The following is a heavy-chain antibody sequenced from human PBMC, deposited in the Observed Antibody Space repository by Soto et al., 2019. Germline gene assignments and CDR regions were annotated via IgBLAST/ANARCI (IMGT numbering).Heavy chain of an antibody. CDR3: ARGQAAAAFGY. V-gene: IGHV4-30-2*01. Sequence: LSPTCAVSGGSISSGGYSWSWIRQPPGKGLEWIGYIYHSGSTYYNPSLKSRVTISVDRSKNQFSLKLSSVTAADTAVYYCARGQAAAAFGYWGQGTLGTVSS. CDR1: GGSISSGGYS. D-gene: IGHD6-13*01. J-gene: IGHJ4*02. CDR2: IYHSGST.